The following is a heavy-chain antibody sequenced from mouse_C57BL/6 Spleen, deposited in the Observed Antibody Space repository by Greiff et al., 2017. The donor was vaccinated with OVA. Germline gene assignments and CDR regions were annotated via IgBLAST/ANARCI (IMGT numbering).Heavy chain of an antibody. V-gene: IGHV1-80*01. CDR1: GYAFSSYW. CDR2: IYPGDGDT. Sequence: QVHVKQSGAELVKPGASVKISCKASGYAFSSYWMNWVKQRPGKGLEWIGQIYPGDGDTNYNGKFKGKATLTADKSSSTAYMQLSSLTSEDSAVYFCAREEGHMIKYFDVWGTGTTVTVSS. J-gene: IGHJ1*03. CDR3: AREEGHMIKYFDV. D-gene: IGHD2-4*01.